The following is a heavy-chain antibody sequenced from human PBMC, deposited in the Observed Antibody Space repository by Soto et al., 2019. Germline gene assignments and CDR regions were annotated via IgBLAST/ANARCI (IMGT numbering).Heavy chain of an antibody. CDR1: DFTISNAW. CDR2: IKTSGEGERT. CDR3: TTGSVEGF. V-gene: IGHV3-15*07. D-gene: IGHD1-1*01. Sequence: PGGSLRLSCAVSDFTISNAWMNWVRQGPGKGLEWVGRIKTSGEGERTDYAASVKGRFTISRDDSKNTLYLQMNSLKTDDTAMYYCTTGSVEGFWGQGSLVTVSA. J-gene: IGHJ4*02.